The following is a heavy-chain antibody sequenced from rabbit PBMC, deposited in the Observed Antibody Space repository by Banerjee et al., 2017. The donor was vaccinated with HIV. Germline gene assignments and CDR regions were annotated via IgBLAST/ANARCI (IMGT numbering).Heavy chain of an antibody. Sequence: QSLEESGGDLVKPGASLTLTCTASGIDFSSYYFMCWVRQAPGKGLEWIACINTAGGYTYYASWAKGRFTISKTSSTTVTLQMTSLTAADTATYFCARNPGYGTSSYYFGLWGQGTLVTVS. D-gene: IGHD7-1*01. CDR3: ARNPGYGTSSYYFGL. J-gene: IGHJ4*01. CDR1: GIDFSSYYF. V-gene: IGHV1S40*01. CDR2: INTAGGYT.